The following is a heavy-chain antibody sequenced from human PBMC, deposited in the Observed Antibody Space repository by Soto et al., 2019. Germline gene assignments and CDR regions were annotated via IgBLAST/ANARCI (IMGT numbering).Heavy chain of an antibody. J-gene: IGHJ5*02. CDR2: ISGAAGST. Sequence: EVQLLESGGGLVQPGGSLRLSCAGSGFTFSSYAMNWVRQAPGKGLEWISGISGAAGSTYTADSVKGRFTISRDNSKNKLYLQMNRLRAEDTAVYYCARSLPLYDATGYYRAPSDRWGQGTLVTVSS. CDR3: ARSLPLYDATGYYRAPSDR. D-gene: IGHD3-9*01. CDR1: GFTFSSYA. V-gene: IGHV3-23*01.